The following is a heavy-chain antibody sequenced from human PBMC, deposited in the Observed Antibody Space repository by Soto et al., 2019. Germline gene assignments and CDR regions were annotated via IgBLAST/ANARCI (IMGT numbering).Heavy chain of an antibody. J-gene: IGHJ1*01. V-gene: IGHV3-23*01. CDR2: ISGSGGST. CDR1: GFTFSSYA. D-gene: IGHD4-17*01. Sequence: GGSLRLSCAASGFTFSSYAMSWVRQAPGKGLEWVSAISGSGGSTYYADSVKGRFTISRDNSKNTLYLQMNSLRAEDTAVYYCAKVSPRGGAEDYAEYFQHWGQGTLVTVSS. CDR3: AKVSPRGGAEDYAEYFQH.